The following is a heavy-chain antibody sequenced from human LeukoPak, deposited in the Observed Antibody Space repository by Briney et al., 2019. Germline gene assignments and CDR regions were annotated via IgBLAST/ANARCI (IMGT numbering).Heavy chain of an antibody. V-gene: IGHV1-2*02. CDR1: GYSFTGYY. Sequence: ASVKVSCKASGYSFTGYYMHWVRQAPGQGLEWMGWINPNSSGTNYAQKFQGRVTMTRDTSISTAYMEVSRLRSDDTAVYFCARDYYFDSGNYYASDDWGQGTLVTVSS. J-gene: IGHJ4*02. CDR2: INPNSSGT. D-gene: IGHD3-10*01. CDR3: ARDYYFDSGNYYASDD.